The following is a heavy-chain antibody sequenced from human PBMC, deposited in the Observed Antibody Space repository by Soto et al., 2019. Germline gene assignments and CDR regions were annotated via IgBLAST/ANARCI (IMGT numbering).Heavy chain of an antibody. CDR1: GGSISSSSYY. CDR2: IYYSGST. V-gene: IGHV4-39*01. Sequence: SETLSLTCTVSGGSISSSSYYWCWIRQPPGKGLEWIGSIYYSGSTYYNQSLKSRVTISVDTSKNQFSLKLSSLTAADTAVYYCARTDSSGYYYYYYGMDVWGQGTTVT. CDR3: ARTDSSGYYYYYYGMDV. J-gene: IGHJ6*02. D-gene: IGHD3-22*01.